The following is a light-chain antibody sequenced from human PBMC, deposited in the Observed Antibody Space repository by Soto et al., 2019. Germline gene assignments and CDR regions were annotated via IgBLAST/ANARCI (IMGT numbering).Light chain of an antibody. J-gene: IGKJ5*01. CDR1: QSVSSSY. CDR2: GAS. V-gene: IGKV3-20*01. CDR3: QQYVSLPIT. Sequence: ETVMTQYPATLSVSPGERATLSCRASQSVSSSYLAWYQQKPGQAPRLLIYGASSRATGIPDRFSGSGSGTDFTLTISRVEPEDFAVYYCQQYVSLPITFGQGTLLEIK.